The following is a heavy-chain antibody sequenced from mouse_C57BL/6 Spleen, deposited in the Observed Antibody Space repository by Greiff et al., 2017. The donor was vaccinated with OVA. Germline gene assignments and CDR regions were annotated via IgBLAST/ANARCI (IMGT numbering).Heavy chain of an antibody. V-gene: IGHV1-81*01. CDR2: IYPRSGNT. J-gene: IGHJ2*01. CDR3: ARGATVVAKGYYFDY. D-gene: IGHD1-1*01. CDR1: GYTFTSYG. Sequence: QVQLKESGAELARPGASVKLSCKASGYTFTSYGISWVKQRTGQGLEWIGEIYPRSGNTYYNEKFKGKATLTADKSSSTAYMELRSLTSEDSAVYFCARGATVVAKGYYFDYWGQGTTLTVSS.